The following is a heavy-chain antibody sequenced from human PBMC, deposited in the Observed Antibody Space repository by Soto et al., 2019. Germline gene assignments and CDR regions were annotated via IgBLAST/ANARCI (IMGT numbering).Heavy chain of an antibody. CDR1: GYSFTSYW. Sequence: PGESLKISYKGSGYSFTSYWIGWGGQMPGKGLEWVGIIYPGDSDTRYSPSFQGQVTISADKSISTAYLQWSSLKASDTAMYYCARQSVVVPAAIHYYYYYRMDVWGQGTTVTVSS. CDR2: IYPGDSDT. CDR3: ARQSVVVPAAIHYYYYYRMDV. J-gene: IGHJ6*02. V-gene: IGHV5-51*01. D-gene: IGHD2-2*01.